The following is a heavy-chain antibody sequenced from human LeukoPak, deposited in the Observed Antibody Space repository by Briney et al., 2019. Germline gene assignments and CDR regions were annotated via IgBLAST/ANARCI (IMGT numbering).Heavy chain of an antibody. V-gene: IGHV3-23*01. CDR3: AKDIGERSIAAASDY. CDR1: GFTFSSYA. J-gene: IGHJ4*02. CDR2: ISGIGGST. Sequence: PGGSLRLSCAASGFTFSSYAMSWVRQAPGKGLEWVSTISGIGGSTYYADSVKGRFTISRDNSKNTLYLQMNSLRAEDTAVYYCAKDIGERSIAAASDYWGQGTLVTVSS. D-gene: IGHD6-13*01.